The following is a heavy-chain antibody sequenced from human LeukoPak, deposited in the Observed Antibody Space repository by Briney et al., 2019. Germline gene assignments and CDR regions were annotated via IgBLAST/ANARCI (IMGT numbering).Heavy chain of an antibody. J-gene: IGHJ4*02. CDR3: AKGEGITMIDH. Sequence: GGSLRLSCAASGFTFSSYSMNWVRQAPGKGLEWVSSISSSSSYIYYADSVKGRFTISRDNAKNSLYLQMNSLRAEDTAVYYCAKGEGITMIDHWGQGTLVTVSS. CDR2: ISSSSSYI. CDR1: GFTFSSYS. D-gene: IGHD3-22*01. V-gene: IGHV3-21*01.